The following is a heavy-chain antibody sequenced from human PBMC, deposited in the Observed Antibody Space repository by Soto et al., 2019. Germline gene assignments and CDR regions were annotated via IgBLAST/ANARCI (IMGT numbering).Heavy chain of an antibody. CDR2: IKQDASEI. D-gene: IGHD3-9*01. CDR3: ARDSRYFDYRSPFDV. Sequence: PGGSLRLSCAASGFSFSSYGMNWVRQAPGKGLEWVANIKQDASEIYYVDSVKGRFTISRDNAKNSLYLQMNSLRAEDTAVYYCARDSRYFDYRSPFDVWGQGTLVTVSS. CDR1: GFSFSSYG. J-gene: IGHJ3*01. V-gene: IGHV3-7*01.